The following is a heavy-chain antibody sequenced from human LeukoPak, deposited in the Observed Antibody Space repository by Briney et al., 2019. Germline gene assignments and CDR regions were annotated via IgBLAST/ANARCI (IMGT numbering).Heavy chain of an antibody. V-gene: IGHV4-59*12. Sequence: SETLSLTCTVSGGSISGYYWSWIRQPPGKGLEWIGFIYYSGSTNYNPSLKSRVTMSVDTSKNQFSLKLSSVTAADTAVYYCARDRTIRGYTFDMWGQGTMVTVSS. CDR3: ARDRTIRGYTFDM. CDR1: GGSISGYY. D-gene: IGHD5-12*01. CDR2: IYYSGST. J-gene: IGHJ3*02.